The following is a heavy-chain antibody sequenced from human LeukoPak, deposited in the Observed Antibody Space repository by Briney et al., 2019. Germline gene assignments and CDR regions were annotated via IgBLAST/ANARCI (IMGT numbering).Heavy chain of an antibody. Sequence: GGSLRLSCTASGFTFCDYAMSWVRQAPGKGLEWVGFIRSKTFGRKTEYTESVKGTFTIARDDTKRIVYLQMNSQKTADTAMYYCTGYSSVWYSTDYWGQGTLVTVSS. CDR1: GFTFCDYA. CDR3: TGYSSVWYSTDY. V-gene: IGHV3-49*04. D-gene: IGHD6-19*01. J-gene: IGHJ4*02. CDR2: IRSKTFGRKT.